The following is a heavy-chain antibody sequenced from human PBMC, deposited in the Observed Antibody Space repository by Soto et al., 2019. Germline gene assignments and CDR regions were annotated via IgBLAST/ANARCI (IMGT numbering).Heavy chain of an antibody. CDR3: ARDRRWELPFDY. CDR1: GFIFSDYY. D-gene: IGHD1-26*01. V-gene: IGHV3-11*01. Sequence: QVQLVESGGGLVKPGGSLRLSCAASGFIFSDYYMSWIRQAPGKGLEWVSYISSSGSTIYYADSVKGRFTNSRDNAKNSLYLQMNRQKTEDTAVYYCARDRRWELPFDYWGQGTLVTVSS. CDR2: ISSSGSTI. J-gene: IGHJ4*02.